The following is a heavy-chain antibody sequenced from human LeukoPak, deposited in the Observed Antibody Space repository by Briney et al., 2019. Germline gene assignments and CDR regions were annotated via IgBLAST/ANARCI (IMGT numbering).Heavy chain of an antibody. CDR1: GFTLDDYA. Sequence: PGGSLRLSCAASGFTLDDYAMHWVRQAPGKGLEWVSGLDWNAGSIGYADSVKGRFTISRDNAKNSLYLQMNSLRAEDTALYYCAKDIGSGSYLGYYYGMDVWGQGTTVTVSS. J-gene: IGHJ6*02. CDR3: AKDIGSGSYLGYYYGMDV. V-gene: IGHV3-9*01. CDR2: LDWNAGSI. D-gene: IGHD3-10*01.